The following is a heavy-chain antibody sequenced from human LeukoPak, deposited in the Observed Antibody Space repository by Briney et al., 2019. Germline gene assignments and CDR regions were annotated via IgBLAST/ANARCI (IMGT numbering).Heavy chain of an antibody. Sequence: GGSLRLSCAASGFTFDDYAMHWVRQAPGKGLEWVSGISWNSGSIGYADSVKGRFTISRDNAKNSLYLQMNSLRPEDTAVYYCARELRALGYWGQGTLVTVSS. CDR3: ARELRALGY. V-gene: IGHV3-9*01. J-gene: IGHJ4*02. CDR1: GFTFDDYA. D-gene: IGHD3-16*01. CDR2: ISWNSGSI.